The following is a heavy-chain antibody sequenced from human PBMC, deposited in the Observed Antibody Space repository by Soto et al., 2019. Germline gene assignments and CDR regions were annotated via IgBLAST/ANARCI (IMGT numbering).Heavy chain of an antibody. D-gene: IGHD2-15*01. J-gene: IGHJ6*02. CDR2: IYPGDSDT. Sequence: PGESLQISCKGSGYSFTSYWIGWVRQMPGKGLEWMGIIYPGDSDTRYSPSFQGQVTISADKSISTAYLQWSSLKASDTAMYYCARHRGVEYCSGGSCHMDVWGQGTTVTVSS. V-gene: IGHV5-51*01. CDR1: GYSFTSYW. CDR3: ARHRGVEYCSGGSCHMDV.